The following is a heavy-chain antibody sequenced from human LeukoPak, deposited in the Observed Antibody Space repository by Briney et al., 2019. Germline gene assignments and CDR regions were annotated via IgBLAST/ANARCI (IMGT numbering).Heavy chain of an antibody. CDR3: AHQLLPN. D-gene: IGHD2/OR15-2a*01. Sequence: GGALRLSCVGSGFTFKDYWMHWVRQAPGKGLVGVSRINPDGSDTNYADSVKDRFTISSDNAKSTLYLQMSSLRVEDTAVYYCAHQLLPNWGQGTPVTVSS. CDR1: GFTFKDYW. V-gene: IGHV3-74*01. CDR2: INPDGSDT. J-gene: IGHJ4*02.